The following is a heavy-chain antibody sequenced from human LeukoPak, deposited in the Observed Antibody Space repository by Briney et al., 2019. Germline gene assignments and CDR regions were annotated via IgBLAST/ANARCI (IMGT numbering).Heavy chain of an antibody. CDR1: GFSLSSYS. J-gene: IGHJ4*02. V-gene: IGHV3-30*04. Sequence: SLRLSCEGSGFSLSSYSIHWVRQAPGTGLEWVAVISYDVSDTYYADSVKGRFTISRDNSKNILYLQMNSLMAEDTAIYYCGRSKGVEHTEVDFWGQGTPVTVSS. CDR2: ISYDVSDT. D-gene: IGHD1-14*01. CDR3: GRSKGVEHTEVDF.